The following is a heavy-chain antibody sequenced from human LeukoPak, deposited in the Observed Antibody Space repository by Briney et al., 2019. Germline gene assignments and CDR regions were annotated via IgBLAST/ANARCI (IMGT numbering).Heavy chain of an antibody. D-gene: IGHD1-26*01. CDR3: TTDGPYSGSNYYFDY. CDR2: IKSKIDGATT. J-gene: IGHJ4*02. CDR1: GFTFSNAW. Sequence: GGSLRLSCVVSGFTFSNAWMSWVRQAPGKGLEWVGRIKSKIDGATTDYAAPVKGRFTISRDDSKNTLFLQMNSLKTEDTAVYYCTTDGPYSGSNYYFDYWGQGTLVTVSS. V-gene: IGHV3-15*01.